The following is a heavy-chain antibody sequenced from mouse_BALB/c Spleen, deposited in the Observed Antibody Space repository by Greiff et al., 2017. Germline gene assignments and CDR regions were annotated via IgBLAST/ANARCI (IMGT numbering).Heavy chain of an antibody. CDR3: TRLDYGYSYAMDY. V-gene: IGHV6-6*02. D-gene: IGHD1-2*01. CDR1: GFTFSNYW. J-gene: IGHJ4*01. Sequence: EVKLVESGGGLMQPGGSMKLSCVASGFTFSNYWMNWVRQSPEKGLEWVAEIRLKSNNYATHYAESVKGRFTISRDDSKSSVYLQMNNLRAEDTGIYYCTRLDYGYSYAMDYWGQGTSVTVSS. CDR2: IRLKSNNYAT.